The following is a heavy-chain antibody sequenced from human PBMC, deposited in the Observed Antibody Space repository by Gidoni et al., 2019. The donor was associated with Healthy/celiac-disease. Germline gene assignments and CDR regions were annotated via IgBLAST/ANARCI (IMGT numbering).Heavy chain of an antibody. CDR1: GFTFSTYS. CDR3: ARGGRYSSSSGKGYFDY. J-gene: IGHJ4*02. Sequence: EVQLVESGGGLVQPGGSLSISCSASGFTFSTYSMNWVRQAPGKGLEWVSYISSSSSTIYYADSVKGRFTISRDNAKNSLYLQMNSLRDEDTAVYYCARGGRYSSSSGKGYFDYWGQGTLVTVSS. V-gene: IGHV3-48*02. CDR2: ISSSSSTI. D-gene: IGHD6-6*01.